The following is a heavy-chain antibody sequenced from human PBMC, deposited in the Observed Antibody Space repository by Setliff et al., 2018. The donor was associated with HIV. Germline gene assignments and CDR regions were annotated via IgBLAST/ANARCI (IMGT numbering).Heavy chain of an antibody. CDR1: GASISSSSHH. CDR2: IYYTGST. CDR3: ARIVRWELVAITPVDY. D-gene: IGHD1-26*01. V-gene: IGHV4-39*01. J-gene: IGHJ4*02. Sequence: SETLSLTCTVSGASISSSSHHWAWIRQPPGKGLEYIGNIYYTGSTHHNPSLESRVATSVDTSKNQFSLKLSSVTAADTAVYYCARIVRWELVAITPVDYWGQGALVTVSS.